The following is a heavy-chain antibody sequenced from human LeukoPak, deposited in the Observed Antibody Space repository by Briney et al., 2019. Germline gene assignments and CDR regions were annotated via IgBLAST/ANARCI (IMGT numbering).Heavy chain of an antibody. CDR1: GFTFSSYG. Sequence: GGSLRLSCAASGFTFSSYGMHWVRQAPGKGLEWVAVIWYDGSNKYYADSVKGRFTISRDNSKNTLYLQTNSLRAEDTAVYYCARDWGIHAFDIWGQGTMVTVSS. CDR2: IWYDGSNK. J-gene: IGHJ3*02. CDR3: ARDWGIHAFDI. V-gene: IGHV3-33*01. D-gene: IGHD3-16*01.